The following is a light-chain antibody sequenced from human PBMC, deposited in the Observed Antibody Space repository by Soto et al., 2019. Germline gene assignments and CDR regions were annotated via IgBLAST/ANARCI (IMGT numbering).Light chain of an antibody. Sequence: DIQMTQSPSSLSASVGDRVTITCRASQSISSYLNWYQHKPGKAPNLLIYAATTLQSGVPSRFSGSGSGTDFTLTISSLQPEDFATYYCQQSYSTPYTFGQGTKVDIK. CDR2: AAT. J-gene: IGKJ2*01. CDR1: QSISSY. V-gene: IGKV1-39*01. CDR3: QQSYSTPYT.